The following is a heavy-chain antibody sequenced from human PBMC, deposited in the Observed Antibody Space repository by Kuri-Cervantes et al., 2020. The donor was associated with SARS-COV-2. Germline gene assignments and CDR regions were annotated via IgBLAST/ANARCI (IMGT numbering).Heavy chain of an antibody. J-gene: IGHJ4*02. CDR3: AREFFGVVNGYFDY. CDR1: GFTFSSYS. Sequence: GALKISCAASGFTFSSYSMNWVRQAPGKGLEWVSSISSSSYIYYADSVKGRFTISRGNAKNSLYLQMNSLRAEDTAVYYCAREFFGVVNGYFDYWGQGTLVTVSS. D-gene: IGHD3-3*01. CDR2: ISSSSYI. V-gene: IGHV3-21*01.